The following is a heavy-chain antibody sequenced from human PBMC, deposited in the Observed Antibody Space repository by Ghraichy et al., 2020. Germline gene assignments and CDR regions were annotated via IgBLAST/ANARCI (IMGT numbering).Heavy chain of an antibody. Sequence: SVKVSCKASGGTFSSYAISWVRQAPGQGLEWMGGIIPIFGTANYAQKFQGRVTITADESTSTAYMELSSLRSEDTAVYYCARAVVVPAAISSPDYYYYYYMDVWGKGTTVTVSS. CDR2: IIPIFGTA. V-gene: IGHV1-69*13. D-gene: IGHD2-2*01. J-gene: IGHJ6*03. CDR1: GGTFSSYA. CDR3: ARAVVVPAAISSPDYYYYYYMDV.